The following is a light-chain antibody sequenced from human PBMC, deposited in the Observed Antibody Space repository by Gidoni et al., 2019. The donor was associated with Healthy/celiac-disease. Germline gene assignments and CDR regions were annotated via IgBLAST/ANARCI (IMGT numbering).Light chain of an antibody. CDR3: QQSYSTPPT. J-gene: IGKJ2*01. V-gene: IGKV1-39*01. CDR1: QSISSY. Sequence: DIQMTQSPSSMSASVGDRVTITCRESQSISSYLNWDQQKPGKAPKLLIYAASSLQSGVPSRFSGSGSGTDFTLTISSLQPEDFATYYCQQSYSTPPTFGQXTKLEIK. CDR2: AAS.